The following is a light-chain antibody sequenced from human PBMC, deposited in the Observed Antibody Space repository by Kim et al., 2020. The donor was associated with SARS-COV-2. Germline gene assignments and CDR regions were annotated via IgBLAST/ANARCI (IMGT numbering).Light chain of an antibody. CDR3: QQYNNWAT. J-gene: IGKJ1*01. V-gene: IGKV3-15*01. CDR1: QSVTTK. Sequence: EIVMTQSPATLSVSPGERATLSCRASQSVTTKLAWYQQKPGQAPRLLIYGASTRATGIPARFSGSGSGTEFTLTNSSLQSEGFAVYYWQQYNNWATFGQGTKVDIK. CDR2: GAS.